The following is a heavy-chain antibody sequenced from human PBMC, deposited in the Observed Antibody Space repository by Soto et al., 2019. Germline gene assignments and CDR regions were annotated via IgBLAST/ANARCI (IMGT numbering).Heavy chain of an antibody. CDR3: AKVTFSGDYYYSYGMDV. CDR2: ISYDGSSK. V-gene: IGHV3-30*18. Sequence: QEKLVESGGGVVQPGRSLRLSCAASGFTFSAYGMHWVRQAPGKGLEWVTVISYDGSSKYYADSVKGRFIVSRDNSKNTLYLQMNSLRPEDTAVHYCAKVTFSGDYYYSYGMDVWGQGTTVTVSS. J-gene: IGHJ6*02. D-gene: IGHD1-26*01. CDR1: GFTFSAYG.